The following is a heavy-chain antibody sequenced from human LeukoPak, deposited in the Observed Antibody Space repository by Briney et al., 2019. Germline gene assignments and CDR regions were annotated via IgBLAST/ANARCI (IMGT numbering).Heavy chain of an antibody. J-gene: IGHJ4*02. Sequence: GGSLRLSCAASGFTFSRYAVNWVRQAPGKGLEWVSVISGGGDKTYYADSVKGRFTISRDNSKNTLYLQMNSLRAEDTAVYYCASRPGDINKFHVGFDFWGQGTLVTVSS. CDR2: ISGGGDKT. V-gene: IGHV3-23*01. D-gene: IGHD2-15*01. CDR1: GFTFSRYA. CDR3: ASRPGDINKFHVGFDF.